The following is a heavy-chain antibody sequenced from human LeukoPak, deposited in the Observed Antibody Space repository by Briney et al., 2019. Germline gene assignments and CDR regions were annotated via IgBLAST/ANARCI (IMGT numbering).Heavy chain of an antibody. V-gene: IGHV3-30*04. D-gene: IGHD5-18*01. Sequence: GGSLRLSCAASGFTFSSYAMHWVRQAPGKGLEWVAVISYDGSYKYYADSMKGRFTISRDNSKNTLYLQMNSLRAEDTAVYYCARGQRRHTDMAPSFDYWGQGTLVTVSS. J-gene: IGHJ4*02. CDR3: ARGQRRHTDMAPSFDY. CDR1: GFTFSSYA. CDR2: ISYDGSYK.